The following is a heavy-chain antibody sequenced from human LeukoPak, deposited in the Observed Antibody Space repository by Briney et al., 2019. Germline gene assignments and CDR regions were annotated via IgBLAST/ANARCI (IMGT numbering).Heavy chain of an antibody. CDR1: GFTFSSYA. J-gene: IGHJ4*02. Sequence: GGSLRLSCAASGFTFSSYAMTWVRQAPGKGLEWVAVISHDGRTKYYADSVKGRFTISRDNSKNTLYLQMNSLRAEDTAVYYCAKDHDPDTAMVYYFDYWGQGTLVTVSS. CDR2: ISHDGRTK. D-gene: IGHD5-18*01. V-gene: IGHV3-30*18. CDR3: AKDHDPDTAMVYYFDY.